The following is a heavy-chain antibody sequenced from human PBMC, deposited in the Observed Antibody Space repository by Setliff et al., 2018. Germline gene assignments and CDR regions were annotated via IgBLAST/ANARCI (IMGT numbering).Heavy chain of an antibody. CDR3: ARDPWQWLTTFTSAEYFQH. CDR1: GGTLSSYA. V-gene: IGHV1-69*06. J-gene: IGHJ1*01. D-gene: IGHD6-19*01. CDR2: IIPLFGTA. Sequence: ASVKVSCKASGGTLSSYAISWVRQAPGQGLEWMGRIIPLFGTANYAQKFQGRVTITADKSTSTAYMELSGLRSDDTAVYYCARDPWQWLTTFTSAEYFQHWGPGTLVTVS.